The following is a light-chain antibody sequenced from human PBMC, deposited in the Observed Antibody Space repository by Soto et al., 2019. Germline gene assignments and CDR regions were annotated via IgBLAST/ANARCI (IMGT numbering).Light chain of an antibody. Sequence: SPLAQPPSASGSPGQSVTISCTGTSSDVGGYNYVSWYQQHPGKAPKLMIYDVIKRPSGVPDRFSGSKSGNTASLTISGLQAEDEADYYCTSYAGSNNSVFGTGTKVTVL. CDR3: TSYAGSNNSV. CDR2: DVI. V-gene: IGLV2-8*01. CDR1: SSDVGGYNY. J-gene: IGLJ1*01.